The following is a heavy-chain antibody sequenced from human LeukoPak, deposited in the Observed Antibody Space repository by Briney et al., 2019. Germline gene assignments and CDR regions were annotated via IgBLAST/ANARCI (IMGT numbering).Heavy chain of an antibody. J-gene: IGHJ6*02. Sequence: GASVKVSCKASGGTFSSYAISWVRQAPGQGLEWMGGIIPIFGTANYAQKFQGRVTITADESTSTAYMELSSLRSEDTAVYYCARDTGSGSSLKVSVIGDVWGQGTTVTVSS. CDR3: ARDTGSGSSLKVSVIGDV. CDR2: IIPIFGTA. V-gene: IGHV1-69*13. CDR1: GGTFSSYA. D-gene: IGHD3-10*01.